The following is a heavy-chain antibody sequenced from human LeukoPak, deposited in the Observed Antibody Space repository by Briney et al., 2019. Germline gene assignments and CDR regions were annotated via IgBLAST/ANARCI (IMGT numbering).Heavy chain of an antibody. D-gene: IGHD5-24*01. CDR1: GGTFSSYA. V-gene: IGHV1-69*04. Sequence: SVKVSCKASGGTFSSYAISWVRQAPGQGLEWMGRIIPILGIANYAQKFQGRVTITADKSTSTAYMELSSLRSEDTAMYYCARLNRDGYNSYYFDYWGQGTLVTVSS. J-gene: IGHJ4*02. CDR2: IIPILGIA. CDR3: ARLNRDGYNSYYFDY.